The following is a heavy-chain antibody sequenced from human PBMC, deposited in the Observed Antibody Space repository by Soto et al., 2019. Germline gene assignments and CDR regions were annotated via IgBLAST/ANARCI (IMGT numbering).Heavy chain of an antibody. CDR1: GFTFSSHG. Sequence: GGSLRLSCAASGFTFSSHGMQWVRQAPDKGLEWVAVIWFDGSNKYYADSVKGRFTISRDNSKNTLYLQMNSLRAEDTAVYYCARAGYCSSTSCPRAYYYGMDVWGQGTTVTVSS. V-gene: IGHV3-33*01. D-gene: IGHD2-2*01. CDR3: ARAGYCSSTSCPRAYYYGMDV. J-gene: IGHJ6*02. CDR2: IWFDGSNK.